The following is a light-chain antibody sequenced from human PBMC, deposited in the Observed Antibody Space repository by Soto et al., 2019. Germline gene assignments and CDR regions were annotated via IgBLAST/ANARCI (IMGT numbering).Light chain of an antibody. CDR1: QSVSFN. CDR2: GAS. CDR3: QQYGSSPWT. V-gene: IGKV3-20*01. J-gene: IGKJ1*01. Sequence: EIVMTQSPATLSVSPGERVTLSCRASQSVSFNLVWYQQKPGQAPRLLIYGASSRATGIPDRFSGSGSGTDFTLTISRLEPEDFAVYYCQQYGSSPWTFGQGTKVDIK.